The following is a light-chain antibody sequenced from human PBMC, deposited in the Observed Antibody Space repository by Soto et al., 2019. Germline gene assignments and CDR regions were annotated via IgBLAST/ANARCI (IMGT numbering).Light chain of an antibody. V-gene: IGKV1-5*01. CDR1: QSLGTW. CDR3: QQYNSYSRT. Sequence: DIQMTQSPSTLSASVGDRVTITCRASQSLGTWLAWYQQKPGKAPKLLIYDASSLESGVPSRFSGSGSGTKFTLTISSLQPDDFATYYCQQYNSYSRTFGQGTKVDIK. J-gene: IGKJ1*01. CDR2: DAS.